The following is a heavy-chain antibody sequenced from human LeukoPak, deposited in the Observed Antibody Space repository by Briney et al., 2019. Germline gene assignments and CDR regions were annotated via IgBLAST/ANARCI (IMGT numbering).Heavy chain of an antibody. CDR1: GFTFSSYA. V-gene: IGHV3-23*01. Sequence: GGSLRLSCAASGFTFSSYAMSWVRQAPGKGLEWVSAISGSGGSTYYADSVKGRFTISRDNSKNTLYLQMNSLRAEDTAVYYCAKPWSLPAPTGYLGGMDVWGQGTTATVSS. D-gene: IGHD2-2*01. CDR3: AKPWSLPAPTGYLGGMDV. CDR2: ISGSGGST. J-gene: IGHJ6*02.